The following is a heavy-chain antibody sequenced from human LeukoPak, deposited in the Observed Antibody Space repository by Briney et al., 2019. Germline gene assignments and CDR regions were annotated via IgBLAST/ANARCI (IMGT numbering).Heavy chain of an antibody. J-gene: IGHJ5*02. CDR1: GGSLTNYY. Sequence: SETLSLTRTVSGGSLTNYYWSWIRQPPGKGLEWIGYISYSGSTNYSPSLKSRVTISVDTSKKQFSLNLNSVTAADTAIYYCARHFNWFDPWGQGTLVTVSS. CDR2: ISYSGST. V-gene: IGHV4-59*01. CDR3: ARHFNWFDP.